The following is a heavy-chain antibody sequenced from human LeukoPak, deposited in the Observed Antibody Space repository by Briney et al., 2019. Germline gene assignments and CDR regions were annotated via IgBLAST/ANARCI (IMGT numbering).Heavy chain of an antibody. CDR1: GFTFSSYG. CDR2: ISPSGGGT. Sequence: GGSLRLSCAASGFTFSSYGMNWVRQAPGRGLEWISGISPSGGGTYYADFVKGRFTISRDNAKNSLYLQMNSLRAGDTAVYYCAELGITMIGGVWGKGTTVTISS. D-gene: IGHD3-10*02. J-gene: IGHJ6*04. CDR3: AELGITMIGGV. V-gene: IGHV3-23*01.